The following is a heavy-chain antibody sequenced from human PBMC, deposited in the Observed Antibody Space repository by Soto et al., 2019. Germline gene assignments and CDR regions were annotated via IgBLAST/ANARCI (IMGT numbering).Heavy chain of an antibody. J-gene: IGHJ6*03. CDR1: GYTFTGYY. Sequence: ASVKVSCKASGYTFTGYYMHWVRQAPGQGLEWMGWINPNSGGTNYAQKFQGWVTMTRDTSISTAYMELSRLRSDDTAVYYCARGGSWTTVTGPRYYMDVWGKGTTVTVSS. V-gene: IGHV1-2*04. CDR3: ARGGSWTTVTGPRYYMDV. CDR2: INPNSGGT. D-gene: IGHD4-17*01.